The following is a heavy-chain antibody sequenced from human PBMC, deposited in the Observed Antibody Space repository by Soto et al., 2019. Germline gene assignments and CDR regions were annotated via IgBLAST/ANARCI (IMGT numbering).Heavy chain of an antibody. Sequence: GGSLRLSCAASGFTFSSYGMHWVRQAPGKGLEWVAVIWYDGSNKYYADSVKGRFTISRDNSKNTLYLQMNSLRAEDTAVYYCARDMITFGGVIVKVYWGQGTLVTVSS. CDR3: ARDMITFGGVIVKVY. V-gene: IGHV3-33*01. CDR2: IWYDGSNK. J-gene: IGHJ4*02. D-gene: IGHD3-16*02. CDR1: GFTFSSYG.